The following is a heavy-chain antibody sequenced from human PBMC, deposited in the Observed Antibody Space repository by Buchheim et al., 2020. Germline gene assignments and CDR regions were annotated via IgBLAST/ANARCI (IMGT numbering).Heavy chain of an antibody. J-gene: IGHJ5*01. Sequence: QVQLQESGPGLVKPSETLSLTCTVSGGSISTYYWNWIRQPPGKGLEWIGYIYYSGSTKYNPSLKSRVTMSLDTSKNEFSLKLSSVTAADTAVYFCARENYDMLTGYSNWFDPWGQGTL. CDR2: IYYSGST. D-gene: IGHD3-9*01. CDR3: ARENYDMLTGYSNWFDP. V-gene: IGHV4-59*01. CDR1: GGSISTYY.